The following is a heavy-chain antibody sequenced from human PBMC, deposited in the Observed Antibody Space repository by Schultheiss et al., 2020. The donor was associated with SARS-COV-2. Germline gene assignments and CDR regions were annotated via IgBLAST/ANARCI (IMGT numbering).Heavy chain of an antibody. CDR2: IYYSGST. V-gene: IGHV4-59*01. J-gene: IGHJ6*04. D-gene: IGHD3-3*01. Sequence: SETLSLTCTVSGGSISSYYWSWIRQPPGKGLEWIGYIYYSGSTNYNPSLKSRVTISVDTSKNQFSLKLSSVTAADTAVYYCARVAMADFWCGYYYCIYYYSGMDVWGKGTTVTVSS. CDR3: ARVAMADFWCGYYYCIYYYSGMDV. CDR1: GGSISSYY.